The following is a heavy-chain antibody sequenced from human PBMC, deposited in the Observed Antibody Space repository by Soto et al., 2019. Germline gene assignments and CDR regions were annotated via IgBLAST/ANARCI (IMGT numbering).Heavy chain of an antibody. D-gene: IGHD3-10*01. J-gene: IGHJ6*03. Sequence: SETLSLTCAVSSGSISSSNWWSWVRQPPGKGLEWIGEIYHSGSTNYNPSLKSRVTISVDKSKNQFSLKLSSVTAADTAVYYCARTTRLRWFGELRYYYYYMDVWGKETTVTVSS. V-gene: IGHV4-4*02. CDR1: SGSISSSNW. CDR2: IYHSGST. CDR3: ARTTRLRWFGELRYYYYYMDV.